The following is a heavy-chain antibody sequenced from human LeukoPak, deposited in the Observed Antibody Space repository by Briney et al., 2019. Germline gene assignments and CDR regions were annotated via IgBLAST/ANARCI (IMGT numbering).Heavy chain of an antibody. CDR3: ARGRDILDY. Sequence: PSETLSLTCTVSGGSITSGGFSWTWIRQPPGNGLEWIGYIYHDGTTSYNLSLRSRLTISIDGSKNQFSLKMTSVTAADTAAYYCARGRDILDYWGQGALVAVSS. V-gene: IGHV4-30-2*01. D-gene: IGHD5-12*01. J-gene: IGHJ4*02. CDR2: IYHDGTT. CDR1: GGSITSGGFS.